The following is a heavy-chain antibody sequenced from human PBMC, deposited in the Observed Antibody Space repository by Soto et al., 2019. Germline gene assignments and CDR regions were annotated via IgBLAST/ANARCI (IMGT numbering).Heavy chain of an antibody. V-gene: IGHV3-30*18. CDR3: AKTGDVDTAMVNWFDP. Sequence: GGSLRLSCAASGFTFSSYGMHWVRQAPGKGLEWVAVISYDGSNKYYADSVKGRFTISRDNSKNTLYLQMNSLRAEDTAVYYCAKTGDVDTAMVNWFDPWGQGTLVTSPQ. J-gene: IGHJ5*02. CDR2: ISYDGSNK. D-gene: IGHD5-18*01. CDR1: GFTFSSYG.